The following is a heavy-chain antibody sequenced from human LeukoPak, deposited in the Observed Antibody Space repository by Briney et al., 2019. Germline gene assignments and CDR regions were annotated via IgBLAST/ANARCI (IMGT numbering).Heavy chain of an antibody. V-gene: IGHV5-51*01. CDR3: GRPLGYSYQTPFDY. Sequence: GESLKISCKGSGYSFNSHWIGWVRQMPGKGLEWMGIIYPGDSDTRYSPSFQGQVTISADKSISTAYLQWSSLKASDTAMYYCGRPLGYSYQTPFDYWGQGTLVTVSS. J-gene: IGHJ4*02. CDR1: GYSFNSHW. D-gene: IGHD5-18*01. CDR2: IYPGDSDT.